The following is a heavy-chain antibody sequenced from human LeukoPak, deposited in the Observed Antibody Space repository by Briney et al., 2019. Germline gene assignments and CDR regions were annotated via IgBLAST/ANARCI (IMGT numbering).Heavy chain of an antibody. J-gene: IGHJ6*03. CDR2: IYTSGST. D-gene: IGHD2-21*01. CDR3: ARAGGIPKYYYMDV. CDR1: GGSISSGSYD. V-gene: IGHV4-61*02. Sequence: PSETLSLTCTVSGGSISSGSYDWYWIRQPAGKGLEWIGRIYTSGSTNYNPSLKSRVTISVDTSKNQFSLKLSSVTAADTAVYYCARAGGIPKYYYMDVWGKGTTVTISS.